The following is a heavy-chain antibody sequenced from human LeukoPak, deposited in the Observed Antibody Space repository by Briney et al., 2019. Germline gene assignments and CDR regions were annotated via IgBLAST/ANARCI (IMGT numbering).Heavy chain of an antibody. CDR3: ARVARMGDYYYYYMDV. V-gene: IGHV3-20*04. Sequence: GGSLRLSCAASGFTFDDYGMSWVRQAPGKGLEWVSGINWNGGSTGYADSVKGRFTISRDNATNSLYLQMNSLRAEDTALYYCARVARMGDYYYYYMDVWGKGTTVTVSS. J-gene: IGHJ6*03. D-gene: IGHD3-16*01. CDR1: GFTFDDYG. CDR2: INWNGGST.